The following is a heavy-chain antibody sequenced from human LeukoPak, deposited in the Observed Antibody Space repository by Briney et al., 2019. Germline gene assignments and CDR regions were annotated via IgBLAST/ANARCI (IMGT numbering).Heavy chain of an antibody. CDR3: ARDPAWDYYDSSGPNWGAFDI. CDR2: INPNSGGT. J-gene: IGHJ3*02. V-gene: IGHV1-2*02. D-gene: IGHD3-22*01. CDR1: GYTFTGYY. Sequence: EASVKVSCKASGYTFTGYYMHWVRQAPGQGLEWMGWINPNSGGTNYAQKFQGRVTMTRDTSISTAYMELSRLRSDDTAVYYCARDPAWDYYDSSGPNWGAFDIWGQGTMVTVSS.